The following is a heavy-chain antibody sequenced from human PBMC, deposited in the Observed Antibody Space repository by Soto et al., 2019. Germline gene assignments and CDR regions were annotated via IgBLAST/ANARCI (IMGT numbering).Heavy chain of an antibody. D-gene: IGHD3-22*01. Sequence: QVQLQESGPGLVKPSQTLSLTCTVSGGSISSGDYYWSWIRQPPGKGLEWIGYIYYSGSTYYNPYLKSRVTISVDTSKNQFSLKLSSVTAADTAVYYCARNENYYDSSGIGYWGQGTLVTVSA. J-gene: IGHJ4*02. CDR3: ARNENYYDSSGIGY. CDR2: IYYSGST. CDR1: GGSISSGDYY. V-gene: IGHV4-30-4*01.